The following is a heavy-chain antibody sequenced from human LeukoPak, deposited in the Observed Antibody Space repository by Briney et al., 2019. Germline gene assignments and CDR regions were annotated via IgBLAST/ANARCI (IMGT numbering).Heavy chain of an antibody. J-gene: IGHJ4*02. CDR2: INPSGGST. V-gene: IGHV1-46*01. D-gene: IGHD3-22*01. Sequence: ASVKVSCKASGYTFTSYYMHWVRQAPGQGLEWMGIINPSGGSTGYAQKFQGRVTMTRDMSTSTVYMELSSLRSEDTAVYYCARGYYDSSGRHYFDYWGQGTLVTVSS. CDR3: ARGYYDSSGRHYFDY. CDR1: GYTFTSYY.